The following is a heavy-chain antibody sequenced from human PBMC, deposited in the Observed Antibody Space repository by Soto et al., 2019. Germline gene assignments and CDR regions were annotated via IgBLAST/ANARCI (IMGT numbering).Heavy chain of an antibody. J-gene: IGHJ6*02. Sequence: GKGLEWVSAIGTAGDTYYPGSVKGRFTISRENAKNSLYLQMNSLRAEDTAVYYCARVITMVRDKDYYYYYGMDVWGQGTTVTVSS. CDR2: IGTAGDT. D-gene: IGHD3-10*01. CDR3: ARVITMVRDKDYYYYYGMDV. V-gene: IGHV3-13*01.